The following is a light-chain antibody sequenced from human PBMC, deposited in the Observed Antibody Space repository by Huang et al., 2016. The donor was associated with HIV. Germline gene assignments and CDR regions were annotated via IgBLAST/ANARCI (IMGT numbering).Light chain of an antibody. J-gene: IGKJ4*01. CDR1: QSVSNY. V-gene: IGKV3-11*01. Sequence: EIVLTQSPATLSLSPGERSTLSCRASQSVSNYLAWYQQKSGQAPRLLIYDASNRATGIPARCSGSGSGTDFTLTISNLEPEDFAVYYCQQRRNRPPGLTFGGGTKVEIK. CDR2: DAS. CDR3: QQRRNRPPGLT.